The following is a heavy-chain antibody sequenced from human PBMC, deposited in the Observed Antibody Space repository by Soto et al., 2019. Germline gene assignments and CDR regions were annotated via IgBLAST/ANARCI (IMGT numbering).Heavy chain of an antibody. CDR1: GGSISSYY. J-gene: IGHJ5*02. CDR2: IYYSGST. V-gene: IGHV4-59*08. CDR3: ARHFEYYYGSGSSHNWFDP. Sequence: SETLSLTCTVSGGSISSYYWSWIRQPPGKGLEWIGYIYYSGSTNYNPSLKSRVTISVDTSKNQFSLKLSSVTAADTAVYYCARHFEYYYGSGSSHNWFDPWGQGTLVTVSS. D-gene: IGHD3-10*01.